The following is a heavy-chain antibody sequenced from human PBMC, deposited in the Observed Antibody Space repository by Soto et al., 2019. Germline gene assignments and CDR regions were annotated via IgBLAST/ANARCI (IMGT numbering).Heavy chain of an antibody. V-gene: IGHV1-2*02. Sequence: ASVKVSCKASGYTFTVYYMHCVVQSPLQGLEGMGCINPKSGGTMYPQKFQGRVTMTWDTSISTAYMALTRLRSDDTAVYYCARDLAKGGGSAGFDYWGQGTLVTVSS. CDR2: INPKSGGT. J-gene: IGHJ4*02. CDR3: ARDLAKGGGSAGFDY. D-gene: IGHD1-26*01. CDR1: GYTFTVYY.